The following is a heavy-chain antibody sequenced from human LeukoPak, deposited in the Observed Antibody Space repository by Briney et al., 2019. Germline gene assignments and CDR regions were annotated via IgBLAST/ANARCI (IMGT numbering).Heavy chain of an antibody. CDR3: ARRFIGSSASWGAFDI. V-gene: IGHV4-59*08. Sequence: PSETLSLTCTVSGGSFSGHYWSWIRQPPGKGLESIGFVYYSGSTNYNPSLKGRVTISLDTSKNQFSLKLSSVTAADTALYYCARRFIGSSASWGAFDIWGQGTMVTVSS. CDR1: GGSFSGHY. J-gene: IGHJ3*02. CDR2: VYYSGST. D-gene: IGHD5/OR15-5a*01.